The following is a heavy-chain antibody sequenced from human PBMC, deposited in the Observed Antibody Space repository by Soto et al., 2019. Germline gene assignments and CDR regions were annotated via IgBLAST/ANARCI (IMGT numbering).Heavy chain of an antibody. V-gene: IGHV1-18*01. D-gene: IGHD2-21*01. CDR2: ISTYDGNT. CDR1: GYRFSRYG. Sequence: QVQLVQSGGEVKKPGASVKVSCKASGYRFSRYGINWVRQAPGQGLEWMGWISTYDGNTQYAPKYKGTVTMTTDTSTTTAYLELSTLTSHDTAVYYCATDEEDANLMIVVLPGDYWGQGTLVSVSS. CDR3: ATDEEDANLMIVVLPGDY. J-gene: IGHJ4*02.